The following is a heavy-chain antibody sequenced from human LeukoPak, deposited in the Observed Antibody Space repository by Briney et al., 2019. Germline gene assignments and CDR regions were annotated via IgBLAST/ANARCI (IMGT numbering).Heavy chain of an antibody. CDR2: INHSGST. CDR3: ARSTDGTTSSGWYVDY. D-gene: IGHD6-19*01. CDR1: GGSFSGYY. V-gene: IGHV4-34*01. J-gene: IGHJ4*02. Sequence: SETLSLTCAVYGGSFSGYYWSWIRQPPGKGLEWIGEINHSGSTNYNPSLKSRVTISIDTSKNQFSLRLSSVTAADTAVFYCARSTDGTTSSGWYVDYWGQGTLVTVSS.